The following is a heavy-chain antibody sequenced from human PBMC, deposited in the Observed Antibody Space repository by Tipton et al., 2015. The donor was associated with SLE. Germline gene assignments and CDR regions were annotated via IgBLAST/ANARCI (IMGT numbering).Heavy chain of an antibody. Sequence: GSLRLSCVASGFNFGAYWMHWVRQAPGKGLVWISRTNQDGAIRSYEESVKGRFIISRDNSKSTLYLQMNNVRVEDTALYYCTRGIDPGSSRISDYWGQGTMVSVSS. CDR3: TRGIDPGSSRISDY. J-gene: IGHJ4*02. CDR2: TNQDGAIR. D-gene: IGHD2-15*01. CDR1: GFNFGAYW. V-gene: IGHV3-74*01.